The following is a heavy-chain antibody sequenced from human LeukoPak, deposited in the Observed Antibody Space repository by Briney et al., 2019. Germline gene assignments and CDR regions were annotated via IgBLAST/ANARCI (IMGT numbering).Heavy chain of an antibody. CDR3: ARVATIFGVALDP. Sequence: SETLSLTCTVSGGSISSYYWSWIRQPPGKGLEWIGYIYYSGSTNYNPSLKSRVTISVDTSKNQFSLKLSSVTAADTAVYYCARVATIFGVALDPWGQGTLVTVSS. V-gene: IGHV4-59*01. D-gene: IGHD3-3*01. CDR1: GGSISSYY. CDR2: IYYSGST. J-gene: IGHJ5*02.